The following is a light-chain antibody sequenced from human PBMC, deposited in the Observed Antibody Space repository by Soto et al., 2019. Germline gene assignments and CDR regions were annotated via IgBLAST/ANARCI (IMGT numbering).Light chain of an antibody. V-gene: IGKV1-5*01. CDR1: QSISSW. CDR3: QQYNSYSPEGLT. J-gene: IGKJ4*01. Sequence: DIQMTQSPSTLSASVGDRVTITCRARQSISSWLAWYQQKPGKAPKLLIYDASSLESGVPSRFSGSGSGTEFTLTISSLQPDDFATYFCQQYNSYSPEGLTFGGGTKVDIK. CDR2: DAS.